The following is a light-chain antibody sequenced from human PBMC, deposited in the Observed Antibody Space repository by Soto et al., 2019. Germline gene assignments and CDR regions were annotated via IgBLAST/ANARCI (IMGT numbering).Light chain of an antibody. Sequence: DIQMTQSPSSLSASVGDRVTVSCRASQSIRTYLNWYQQKPGKAPKLLIYAASTLRSGVPSRFSASGSGTDSTLTISSLQPEDFATYYCQQTYRPSFICGPGTKVDI. CDR1: QSIRTY. CDR2: AAS. J-gene: IGKJ3*01. V-gene: IGKV1-39*01. CDR3: QQTYRPSFI.